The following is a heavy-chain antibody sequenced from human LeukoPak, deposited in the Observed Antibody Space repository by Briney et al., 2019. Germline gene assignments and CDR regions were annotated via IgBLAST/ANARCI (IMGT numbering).Heavy chain of an antibody. CDR1: GFTFSAHA. CDR2: ISFDGDNK. J-gene: IGHJ4*02. CDR3: AREGILTGYFDY. V-gene: IGHV3-30*04. Sequence: GGSLRLSCAASGFTFSAHAMHWVRQAPGMGLEWLAVISFDGDNKYYADSVRGRFTISRDNSKNTLYLQMNSLRAEDTAVYYCAREGILTGYFDYWGQGTLVTVSS. D-gene: IGHD3-9*01.